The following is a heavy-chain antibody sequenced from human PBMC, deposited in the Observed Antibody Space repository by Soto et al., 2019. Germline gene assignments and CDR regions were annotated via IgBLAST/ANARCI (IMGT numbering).Heavy chain of an antibody. CDR3: AKSAAVTAIRYEYFEY. CDR1: GVSISSGGYY. CDR2: IYYSGST. D-gene: IGHD2-21*02. Sequence: PSETVSLTCTVSGVSISSGGYYWSWMRQDPWKGLEWIGYIYYSGSTYYNPSLKSRVTISVDTSKNQFSLKLTPVTAADTAVYYCAKSAAVTAIRYEYFEYWGQGTLCTVSS. J-gene: IGHJ4*02. V-gene: IGHV4-31*03.